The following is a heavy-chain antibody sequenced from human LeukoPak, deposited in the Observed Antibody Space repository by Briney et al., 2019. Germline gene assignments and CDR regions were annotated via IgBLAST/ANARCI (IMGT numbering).Heavy chain of an antibody. Sequence: GGSLRLSCVASGFTFSSYWMSWVRQAPGKGLEWVATINQDGSQKEYVDSVKGRFTISRDNAKNSLYLQMNSLRAEDTAVYYCARDPTVTNFWGQGTMVSVSS. CDR3: ARDPTVTNF. D-gene: IGHD4-17*01. CDR2: INQDGSQK. J-gene: IGHJ3*01. V-gene: IGHV3-7*05. CDR1: GFTFSSYW.